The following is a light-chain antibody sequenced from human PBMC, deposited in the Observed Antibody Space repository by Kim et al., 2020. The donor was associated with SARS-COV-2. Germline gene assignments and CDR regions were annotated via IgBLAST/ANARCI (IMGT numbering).Light chain of an antibody. CDR3: QQYYSIPHT. V-gene: IGKV4-1*01. CDR2: WAS. J-gene: IGKJ2*01. CDR1: QSVLYSSNNKNY. Sequence: DIVMTQSPDSLAVSLGERATINCKSSQSVLYSSNNKNYLAWYQQKPGQPPKLLIYWASTRESGVPDRFSGSGSETDFTLTISSLQAEDVAVYYCQQYYSIPHTFGQGTSWRS.